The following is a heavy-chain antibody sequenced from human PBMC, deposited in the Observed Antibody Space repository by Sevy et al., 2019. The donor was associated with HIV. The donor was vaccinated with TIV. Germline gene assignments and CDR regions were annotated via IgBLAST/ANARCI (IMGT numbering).Heavy chain of an antibody. D-gene: IGHD3-10*01. J-gene: IGHJ4*02. CDR2: IKQDGSEK. V-gene: IGHV3-7*03. CDR1: GFTFSSYW. CDR3: ARGRYADYYGSGNAFDY. Sequence: GGSLRLSCAASGFTFSSYWMSWVRQAPGKGLEWVANIKQDGSEKYYVDSVKGRFTISRDNAKNSLYLQMNSLRAEDTAVYYCARGRYADYYGSGNAFDYWGQGTLVTVSS.